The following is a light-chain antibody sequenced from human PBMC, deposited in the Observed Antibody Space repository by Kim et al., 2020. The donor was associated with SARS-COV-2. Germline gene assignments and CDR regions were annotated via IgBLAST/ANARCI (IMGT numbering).Light chain of an antibody. CDR1: QSVLYSSNNKNY. CDR2: GAS. V-gene: IGKV4-1*01. Sequence: RATINGNSRQSVLYSSNNKNYLAWYQQKPGQPPKLLIYGASTRESGVPDRFSGSGSGTDFTLTISSLQAEDVAVYYCQRYYSTPYSFGQGTKLEI. J-gene: IGKJ2*03. CDR3: QRYYSTPYS.